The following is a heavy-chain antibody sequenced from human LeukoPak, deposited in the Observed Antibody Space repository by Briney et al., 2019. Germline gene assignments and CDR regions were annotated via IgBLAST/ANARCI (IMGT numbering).Heavy chain of an antibody. CDR1: GGSISSGGYY. D-gene: IGHD2-15*01. Sequence: PSETLSLTCTVSGGSISSGGYYWNWIRQHPGKGLEWIGYIYYSGSTYYNPSLKSRVTISVDTSKNQFSLKLSSVTAADTAVYYCAREYSGKVDYWGQGTLVTVSS. CDR3: AREYSGKVDY. CDR2: IYYSGST. J-gene: IGHJ4*02. V-gene: IGHV4-31*03.